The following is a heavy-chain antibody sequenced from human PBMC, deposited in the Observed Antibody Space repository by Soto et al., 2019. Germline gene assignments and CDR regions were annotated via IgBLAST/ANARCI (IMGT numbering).Heavy chain of an antibody. V-gene: IGHV1-69*01. CDR1: GGTFSSYA. J-gene: IGHJ4*02. Sequence: QVQLVQSGAEVKKPGSSVKVSCKASGGTFSSYAISWVRQAPGQGLEWMGGIIPIFGTANYAQKFQGRVTITADESTSTAYMELRSLRSEDTAVYYCAREQLGYCSGGSCSSFDYWGQGTLVTVSS. D-gene: IGHD2-15*01. CDR2: IIPIFGTA. CDR3: AREQLGYCSGGSCSSFDY.